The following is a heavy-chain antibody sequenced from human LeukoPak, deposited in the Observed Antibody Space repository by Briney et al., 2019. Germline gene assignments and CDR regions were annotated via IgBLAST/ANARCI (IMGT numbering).Heavy chain of an antibody. V-gene: IGHV3-11*04. Sequence: YYWGWIRQAPGKGLEWISHISSSGTTIYYADSVKGRFTISRDNAKNSLYLQMNSLRAEDTAVYYCAEAAGLTGYWGQGTLVTVSS. CDR3: AEAAGLTGY. CDR1: YY. CDR2: ISSSGTTI. D-gene: IGHD1-1*01. J-gene: IGHJ4*02.